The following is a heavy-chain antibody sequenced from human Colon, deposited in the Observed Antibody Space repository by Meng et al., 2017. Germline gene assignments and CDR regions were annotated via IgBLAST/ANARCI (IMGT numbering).Heavy chain of an antibody. V-gene: IGHV3-23*01. Sequence: GRSLRLSCAASGFTFRTYAMSWVRQAPGKGLEWVSAISSSGDSTYYADSVKGRFTISRDNSKNTLYLQMNSLRAEDTAVYYCAKEVSTVTTFGGYFDCWGQGTLVTVSS. CDR3: AKEVSTVTTFGGYFDC. CDR2: ISSSGDST. D-gene: IGHD4-17*01. J-gene: IGHJ4*02. CDR1: GFTFRTYA.